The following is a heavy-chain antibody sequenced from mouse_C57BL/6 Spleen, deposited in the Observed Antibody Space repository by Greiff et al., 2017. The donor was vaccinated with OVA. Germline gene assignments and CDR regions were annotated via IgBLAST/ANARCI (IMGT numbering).Heavy chain of an antibody. CDR1: GYTFTSYW. V-gene: IGHV1-64*01. J-gene: IGHJ2*01. CDR2: IHPDSGGT. CDR3: AREYYGSRFDY. Sequence: VQLQQPGAELVKPGASVKLSCKASGYTFTSYWMHWVKQRPGQGLEWIGMIHPDSGGTNYNKKFKSKATLTVDKSSSTAYMQLSSLTSEDSAVYYCAREYYGSRFDYWGQGTTLTVSS. D-gene: IGHD1-1*01.